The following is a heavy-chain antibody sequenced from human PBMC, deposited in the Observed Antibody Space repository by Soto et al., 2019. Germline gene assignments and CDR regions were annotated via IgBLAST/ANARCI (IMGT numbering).Heavy chain of an antibody. CDR2: IIPIFGTA. CDR1: GGTFSSYA. CDR3: ARGPAYYYDSGGYYIFYY. J-gene: IGHJ4*02. D-gene: IGHD3-22*01. Sequence: QVQLVQSGAEVKKPGSSVKVSCKASGGTFSSYAISWVRQAPGQGLEWMGGIIPIFGTANYAQKFQGRVTSPADESTSTASMELSSLRFEDTAVYYCARGPAYYYDSGGYYIFYYWGQGTLVTVSS. V-gene: IGHV1-69*12.